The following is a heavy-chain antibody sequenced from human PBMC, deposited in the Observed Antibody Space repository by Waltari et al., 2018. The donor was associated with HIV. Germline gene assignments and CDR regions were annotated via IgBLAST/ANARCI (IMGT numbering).Heavy chain of an antibody. V-gene: IGHV3-23*01. CDR3: AKAYYENTAYYYDF. Sequence: EVQLLESGGGLVQPGGSRRLSCAALGFAYVSYAITWVRQSPERGLEWVAAVSGSGAKSFYADSVKGRFTISRDNSKNTVFLQMNSLRAADTAIYYCAKAYYENTAYYYDFWGRGTRVTVSS. D-gene: IGHD3-22*01. J-gene: IGHJ4*02. CDR1: GFAYVSYA. CDR2: VSGSGAKS.